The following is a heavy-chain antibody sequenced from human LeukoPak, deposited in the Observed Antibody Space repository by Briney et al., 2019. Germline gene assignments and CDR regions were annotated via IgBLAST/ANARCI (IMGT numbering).Heavy chain of an antibody. V-gene: IGHV4-38-2*02. D-gene: IGHD4-11*01. Sequence: SETLSLTCTVSGYSISSGYYWGWIRQPPGKGLEGIGSIYHSGSTYYNPSLKSRVTISVDTSKNQFSLKLSSVTAADTAVYYCAREYHSKTMFDYWGQGTLVTVSS. CDR2: IYHSGST. CDR1: GYSISSGYY. J-gene: IGHJ4*02. CDR3: AREYHSKTMFDY.